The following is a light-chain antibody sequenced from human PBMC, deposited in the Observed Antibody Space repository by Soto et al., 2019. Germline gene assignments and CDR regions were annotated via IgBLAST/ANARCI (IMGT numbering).Light chain of an antibody. CDR1: QSVRNW. CDR3: QQYDGYSPQT. Sequence: IQLTQSPSTLSASVGDRVTITCRASQSVRNWLAWYQQKPGRAPQLLIYDSSTLEPGVPSRFRGSGSGTEFTLTINGLQTDDFATYYCQQYDGYSPQTFGQGTKVDIK. CDR2: DSS. V-gene: IGKV1-5*01. J-gene: IGKJ1*01.